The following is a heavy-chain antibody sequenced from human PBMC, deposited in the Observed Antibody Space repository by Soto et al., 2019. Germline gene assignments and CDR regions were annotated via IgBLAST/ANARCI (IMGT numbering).Heavy chain of an antibody. CDR2: IIPIIGTA. Sequence: QVQLVQSGAEVKKPGSSVKVSCKASGGTFNNYAISWVRQAPGQGLAWMGGIIPIIGTADYAHKCQGRLAISAEESTGTTFMELSSLRSEDTALYYGARGGVDVVATSAFDYWGQGTLVTVSS. D-gene: IGHD5-12*01. V-gene: IGHV1-69*01. J-gene: IGHJ4*02. CDR1: GGTFNNYA. CDR3: ARGGVDVVATSAFDY.